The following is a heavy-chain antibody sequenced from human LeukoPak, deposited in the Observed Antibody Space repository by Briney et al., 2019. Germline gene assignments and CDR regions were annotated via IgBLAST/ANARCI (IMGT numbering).Heavy chain of an antibody. CDR1: GFTVSSNS. CDR3: ARGENGIGAAFDI. CDR2: THSDGNT. J-gene: IGHJ3*02. D-gene: IGHD3-16*01. V-gene: IGHV3-53*01. Sequence: PGGSLRLSCAASGFTVSSNSMTWVRQAPGKGLEWVSLTHSDGNTYYADSVKGRFTISRDNSENSLFLQMNTLRAEDTAVYYCARGENGIGAAFDIWGQGTMVTVSS.